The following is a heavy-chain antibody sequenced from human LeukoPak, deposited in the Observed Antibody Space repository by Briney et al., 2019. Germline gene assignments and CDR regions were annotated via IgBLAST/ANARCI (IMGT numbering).Heavy chain of an antibody. CDR2: IWYDGSNK. Sequence: GGSLRLSCAASGFTFSSYGMPWVRQAPGKGLEWVAVIWYDGSNKYYADSVKGRFTISRDNSKNTLYLQMNSLRAEDTAVYYCARVDIVATIMGAFDIWGQGTMVTVSS. V-gene: IGHV3-33*01. CDR3: ARVDIVATIMGAFDI. D-gene: IGHD5-12*01. J-gene: IGHJ3*02. CDR1: GFTFSSYG.